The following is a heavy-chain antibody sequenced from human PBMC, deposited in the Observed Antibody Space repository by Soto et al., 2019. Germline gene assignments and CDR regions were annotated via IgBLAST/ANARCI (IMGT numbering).Heavy chain of an antibody. Sequence: QVQLVQSGAEVKKAGASVKVSCKASGYTFTRQHIHWVRQAPGPGLEWMGIINPSGGSATYAQEFQGRVTMTRDTSTSTVYMELSSLRSEDTAVYYCARESEYRSGWPLYDYWGQGTLVTVSS. D-gene: IGHD6-19*01. CDR3: ARESEYRSGWPLYDY. CDR2: INPSGGSA. CDR1: GYTFTRQH. J-gene: IGHJ4*02. V-gene: IGHV1-46*01.